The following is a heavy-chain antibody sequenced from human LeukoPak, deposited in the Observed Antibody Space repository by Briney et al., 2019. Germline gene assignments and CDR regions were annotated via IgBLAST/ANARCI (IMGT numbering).Heavy chain of an antibody. Sequence: PGRSLRLSCAASGFTFSSYAMHWVRQSPGKGLEWVALISYDGSNIQYADSVKGRFTISRDNSKNTLYLQMNTLRTEDTALYYCARDRAAAPWGYFDYWGLGTLVTVSS. CDR3: ARDRAAAPWGYFDY. CDR2: ISYDGSNI. J-gene: IGHJ4*02. D-gene: IGHD6-13*01. V-gene: IGHV3-30-3*01. CDR1: GFTFSSYA.